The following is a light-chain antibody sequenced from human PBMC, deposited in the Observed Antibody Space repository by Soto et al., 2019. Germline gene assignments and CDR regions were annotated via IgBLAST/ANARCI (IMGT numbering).Light chain of an antibody. Sequence: QSALTQPASVSGSPGQSITISCTGTSSDVGGYNYVSWYQQHPGKAPKLMIYEVSNRPSGVSNRFSGSKSGNTASLTISGLQDEEEDDYYCSSYTSSSTRVFGGGTQLTVL. J-gene: IGLJ3*02. CDR3: SSYTSSSTRV. CDR1: SSDVGGYNY. CDR2: EVS. V-gene: IGLV2-14*01.